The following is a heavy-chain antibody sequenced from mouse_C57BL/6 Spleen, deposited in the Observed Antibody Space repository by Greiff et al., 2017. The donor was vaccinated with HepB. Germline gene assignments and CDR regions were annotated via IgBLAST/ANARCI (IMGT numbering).Heavy chain of an antibody. D-gene: IGHD3-1*01. J-gene: IGHJ2*01. CDR2: INPNNGGT. CDR1: GYTFTDYY. Sequence: EVQLQQSGPELVKPGASVKISCKASGYTFTDYYMNWVKQSHGKSLEWIGDINPNNGGTSYNQKFKGKATLTVDKSSSTAYMELRSLTSEDSAVYDCARSGADYWGQGTTLTVSS. CDR3: ARSGADY. V-gene: IGHV1-26*01.